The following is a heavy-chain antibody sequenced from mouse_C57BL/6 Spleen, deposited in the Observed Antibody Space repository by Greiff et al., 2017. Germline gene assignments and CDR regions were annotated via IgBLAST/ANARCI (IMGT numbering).Heavy chain of an antibody. J-gene: IGHJ2*01. V-gene: IGHV5-17*01. CDR3: ARDCYGSGLDY. D-gene: IGHD1-1*01. CDR1: GFTFSDYG. Sequence: EVQLVESGGGLVKPGGSLKLSCAASGFTFSDYGMHWVRQAPEKGLEWVAYISSGSSTIYYADTVKGRFTISRDTANNTLYLQMTSLRSENAARYCGARDCYGSGLDYWGQGTTLTVSS. CDR2: ISSGSSTI.